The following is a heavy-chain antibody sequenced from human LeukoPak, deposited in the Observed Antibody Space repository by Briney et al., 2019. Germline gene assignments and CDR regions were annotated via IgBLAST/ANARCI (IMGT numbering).Heavy chain of an antibody. J-gene: IGHJ6*03. CDR1: GGSISSSNYY. CDR2: IYYSGST. V-gene: IGHV4-39*07. Sequence: SETLSLTCTVSGGSISSSNYYWGWIRQPPGKGLEWIGSIYYSGSTYYNPSLKSRVTISVDTSKNQFSLKLSSVTAADTAVYYCARALYGDPLHYYYYYYMDVWGKGTTVTVSS. D-gene: IGHD4-17*01. CDR3: ARALYGDPLHYYYYYYMDV.